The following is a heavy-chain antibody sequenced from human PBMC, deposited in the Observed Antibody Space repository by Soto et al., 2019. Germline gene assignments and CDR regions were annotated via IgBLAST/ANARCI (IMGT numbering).Heavy chain of an antibody. D-gene: IGHD1-26*01. V-gene: IGHV3-30-3*01. J-gene: IGHJ3*02. Sequence: VQLVESGGGVVQPGRSLRLSCAASGFTFSSYAMHRVRQAPGKGLEWVAVISYDGSNKYYADSVKGRFTISRDNSKNMLYLQMNSLRAEDTAVYYCARALRFSGSRAGAFDIWGQGTMVTVSS. CDR1: GFTFSSYA. CDR3: ARALRFSGSRAGAFDI. CDR2: ISYDGSNK.